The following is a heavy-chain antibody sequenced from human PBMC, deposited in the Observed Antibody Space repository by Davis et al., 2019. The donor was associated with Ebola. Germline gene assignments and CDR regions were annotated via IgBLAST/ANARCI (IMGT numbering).Heavy chain of an antibody. CDR3: ARLRLSFTYIYYNGMDV. V-gene: IGHV5-51*01. CDR2: IYPDDSDT. Sequence: GESLKISCKGSGYRFNNDWNGRVRQLPGKGLEWMGIIYPDDSDTRYSPSFQGQVTISADKSINTAYLQWSTLKASDTAMYYCARLRLSFTYIYYNGMDVWGQGTTVTVSS. CDR1: GYRFNNDW. J-gene: IGHJ6*02. D-gene: IGHD6-25*01.